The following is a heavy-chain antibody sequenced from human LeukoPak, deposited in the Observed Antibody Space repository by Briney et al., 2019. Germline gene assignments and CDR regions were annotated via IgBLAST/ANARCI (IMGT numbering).Heavy chain of an antibody. CDR3: ARDLVVVAAAGTEFDY. Sequence: ASVKVSCKASGYTFTSYGISWVRQAPGQGLEWMGWISAYNGNTTYAQKLQGRVTMTTDTSTSTAYMELRSLRSDDTAVYYCARDLVVVAAAGTEFDYWGQGTLVTVSS. V-gene: IGHV1-18*01. D-gene: IGHD6-13*01. CDR2: ISAYNGNT. J-gene: IGHJ4*02. CDR1: GYTFTSYG.